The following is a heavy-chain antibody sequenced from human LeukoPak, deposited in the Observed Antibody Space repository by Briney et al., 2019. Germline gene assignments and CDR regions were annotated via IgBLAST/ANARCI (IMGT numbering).Heavy chain of an antibody. CDR2: IYYSGST. D-gene: IGHD3-10*01. CDR3: ARAAPGLLWFGECLYFDY. V-gene: IGHV4-39*07. J-gene: IGHJ4*02. CDR1: SGSISTSNYY. Sequence: SETLSLTCTVSSGSISTSNYYWGWVRQPPGKGLEWIGSIYYSGSTYYNPSLKSRVTISVDTSKNQFSLKLSSVTAADTAVYYCARAAPGLLWFGECLYFDYWGQGTLVTVSS.